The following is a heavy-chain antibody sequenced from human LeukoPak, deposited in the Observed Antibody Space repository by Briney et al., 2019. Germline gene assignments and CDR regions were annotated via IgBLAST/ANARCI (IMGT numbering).Heavy chain of an antibody. CDR3: ARRRFGNYDLDY. D-gene: IGHD1-7*01. J-gene: IGHJ4*02. CDR1: GGSISSYY. Sequence: SETLSLTCTVSGGSISSYYWSWIRQPPGKGLEYIGYISYSGSTNYNPSPKSRVTISVDTSKNQFSLKLSSVTAADTAVYYCARRRFGNYDLDYWGQGTLVTVSS. CDR2: ISYSGST. V-gene: IGHV4-59*08.